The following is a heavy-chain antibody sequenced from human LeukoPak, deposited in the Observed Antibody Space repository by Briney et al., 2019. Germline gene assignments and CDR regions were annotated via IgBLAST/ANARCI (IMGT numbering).Heavy chain of an antibody. CDR2: IYYSGST. Sequence: SETLSLTCTVSGGSISSYSWSWIRQPPGKGLEWIGYIYYSGSTDYNPSLKSRVTISVDTSKNQFSLNLSSVTAADTAVYYCAREVGIAVAGTWFDPWGQGTLVTVSS. V-gene: IGHV4-59*01. CDR3: AREVGIAVAGTWFDP. CDR1: GGSISSYS. J-gene: IGHJ5*02. D-gene: IGHD6-19*01.